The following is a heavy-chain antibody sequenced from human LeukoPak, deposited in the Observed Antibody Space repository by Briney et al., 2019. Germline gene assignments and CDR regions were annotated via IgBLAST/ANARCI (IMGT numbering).Heavy chain of an antibody. J-gene: IGHJ4*02. CDR1: GYTFTAYY. CDR2: INPNSGGT. D-gene: IGHD3-22*01. Sequence: ASVKVSCKASGYTFTAYYMHWVRQAPGQGLEWMGWINPNSGGTNYAQKFQGRVTMTRDTSISTAYMELNRLTSDDTAVYYCARDFVFYDSSGFDYWGQGTLVTVSS. V-gene: IGHV1-2*02. CDR3: ARDFVFYDSSGFDY.